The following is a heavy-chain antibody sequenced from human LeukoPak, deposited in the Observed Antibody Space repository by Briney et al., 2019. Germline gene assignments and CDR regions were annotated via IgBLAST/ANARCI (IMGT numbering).Heavy chain of an antibody. V-gene: IGHV3-23*01. D-gene: IGHD2-2*02. Sequence: GGSLRLSCAASGFTFNTYAMSWVRQDPGKGLEWVSVISGSGGSTYYADSVKGRFTISRDNSKNTLFLQMNSLRAEDTAVYYCAKDGYCSSISCYRPDYWGQGALVTVSS. CDR2: ISGSGGST. CDR1: GFTFNTYA. CDR3: AKDGYCSSISCYRPDY. J-gene: IGHJ4*02.